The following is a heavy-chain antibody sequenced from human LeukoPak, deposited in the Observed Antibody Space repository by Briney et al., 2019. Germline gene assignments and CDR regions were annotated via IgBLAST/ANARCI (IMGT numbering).Heavy chain of an antibody. CDR2: ISAYNGNT. V-gene: IGHV1-18*01. D-gene: IGHD6-19*01. CDR3: ARVGGVVAVAGTFDY. CDR1: GYTFTSYG. Sequence: ASVKVSCKASGYTFTSYGISWVRQAPGQGLEWMGWISAYNGNTNYAQKLQGRVTMTTDTSTSTAYMELRSPRSDDTAVYYCARVGGVVAVAGTFDYWGQGTLVTVSS. J-gene: IGHJ4*02.